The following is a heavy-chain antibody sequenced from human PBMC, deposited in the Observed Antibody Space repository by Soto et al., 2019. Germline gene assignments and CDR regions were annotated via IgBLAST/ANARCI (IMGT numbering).Heavy chain of an antibody. CDR2: ISGYNGNT. V-gene: IGHV1-18*01. CDR3: ARDLGGQIVDY. Sequence: QVQLVQSGAEVKKPGASVKVSCKASGYTFTSYGISWVRQAPGQGLEWMGWISGYNGNTKSAQKLQVRVTMTTDTSTRTASMELSRLRSDDTAVYYSARDLGGQIVDYWGQGTLVNVSS. J-gene: IGHJ4*02. CDR1: GYTFTSYG. D-gene: IGHD1-26*01.